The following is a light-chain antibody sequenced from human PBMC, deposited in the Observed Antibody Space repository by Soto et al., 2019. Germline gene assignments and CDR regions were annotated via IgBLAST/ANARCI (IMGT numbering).Light chain of an antibody. CDR3: QLFGSSPRYT. CDR1: ESVTSTY. J-gene: IGKJ2*01. CDR2: GAS. V-gene: IGKV3-20*01. Sequence: EFVLTQSPGTLSLSPGERATLSCRTSESVTSTYLAWYQRKPGQPPRILIYGASSRATGIPDRFSGSGSGTDFTLTISRLEPEDLAVYYCQLFGSSPRYTFGQGTKLEIK.